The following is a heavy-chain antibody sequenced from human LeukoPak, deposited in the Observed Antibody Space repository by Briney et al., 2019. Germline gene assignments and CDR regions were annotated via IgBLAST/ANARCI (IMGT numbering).Heavy chain of an antibody. CDR1: GGSISSYY. D-gene: IGHD3-22*01. J-gene: IGHJ6*02. V-gene: IGHV4-59*01. CDR3: ARDNRDSSGYYYRYYYYYGMDV. Sequence: SETLSLTCTVSGGSISSYYWSWIRKPPGKGLEWIGYIYYSGSTNYNPSLKSRVTISVDTSKNQFSLKLSSVTAAGTAVYYCARDNRDSSGYYYRYYYYYGMDVWGQGTTVTVSS. CDR2: IYYSGST.